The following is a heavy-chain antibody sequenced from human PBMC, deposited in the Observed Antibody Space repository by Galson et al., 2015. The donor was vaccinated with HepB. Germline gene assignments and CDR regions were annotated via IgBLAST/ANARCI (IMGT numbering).Heavy chain of an antibody. CDR3: AKDGLMVANNPYHFHY. J-gene: IGHJ4*02. V-gene: IGHV3-23*01. Sequence: SLRLPCAATGFSGTRYAMTWVRQAPGKGQEWVSSITSSGGNSYYPDSVKGRFTVSRDNSKNTLLLQLNSLRAEDTAMYFCAKDGLMVANNPYHFHYWGQGTLVTVSS. CDR1: GFSGTRYA. CDR2: ITSSGGNS. D-gene: IGHD2-15*01.